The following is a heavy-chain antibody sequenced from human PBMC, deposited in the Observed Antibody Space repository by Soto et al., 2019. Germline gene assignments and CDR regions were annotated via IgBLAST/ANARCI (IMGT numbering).Heavy chain of an antibody. Sequence: QVQLVQSGAEVKKPGASVKVSCKASGYTFISYGISWVRQAPGQGLEWMGWISAYNGNTKYAQKVQDRVTMTTDTSTNTAYMELRSPRSDDTAVYYCARDFRAGIYYGSGSSVDYWGQGTLVTVSS. V-gene: IGHV1-18*01. CDR3: ARDFRAGIYYGSGSSVDY. D-gene: IGHD3-10*01. CDR2: ISAYNGNT. J-gene: IGHJ4*02. CDR1: GYTFISYG.